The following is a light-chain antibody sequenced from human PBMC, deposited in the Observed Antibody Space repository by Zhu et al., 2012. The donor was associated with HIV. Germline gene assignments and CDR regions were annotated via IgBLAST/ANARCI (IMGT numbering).Light chain of an antibody. V-gene: IGKV3-11*01. J-gene: IGKJ4*01. CDR1: RSVRSF. CDR3: QQRSNWPLT. CDR2: DTS. Sequence: IVLTQSPATLSLSPGERATVSCRASRSVRSFLAWYQQKPGQARRLLIYDTSKRAAGIPARFSGSGSETDFTLTISSLEPEDFALYYCQQRSNWPLTFGGGTKVEIK.